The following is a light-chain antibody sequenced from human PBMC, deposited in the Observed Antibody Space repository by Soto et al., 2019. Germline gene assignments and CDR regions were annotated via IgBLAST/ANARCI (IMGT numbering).Light chain of an antibody. CDR2: KAS. CDR3: QQYNSYPLT. V-gene: IGKV1-5*03. CDR1: QSISNR. J-gene: IGKJ4*01. Sequence: DVQMTQSPSTLSASVGDRVSITCRASQSISNRLAWYQQKPGKAPKFLISKASSLQSGVPSRFSDSGSGTEFTLTISSLQPDDFATYYCQQYNSYPLTFGGGTKVENK.